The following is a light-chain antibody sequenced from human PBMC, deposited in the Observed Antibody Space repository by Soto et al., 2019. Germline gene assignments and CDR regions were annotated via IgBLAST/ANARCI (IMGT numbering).Light chain of an antibody. Sequence: VLTPFPDNLAFSPGPTATLSCRASESVDRYVAWYQQKVGQAPRLLIYDAFTRATGVAARFSGSGSATDFTLTISSLEPDDFAVYYCQQRARWPSTFGPGTKVDIK. CDR1: ESVDRY. CDR2: DAF. CDR3: QQRARWPST. V-gene: IGKV3-11*01. J-gene: IGKJ2*02.